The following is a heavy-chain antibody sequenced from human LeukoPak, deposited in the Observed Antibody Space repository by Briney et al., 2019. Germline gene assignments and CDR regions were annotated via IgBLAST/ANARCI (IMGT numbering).Heavy chain of an antibody. CDR2: IYPGDSDT. CDR1: GYSFTSYW. CDR3: ARQHYDFWSGLVPFDP. D-gene: IGHD3-3*01. J-gene: IGHJ5*02. Sequence: GESLKISCKGSGYSFTSYWIGWVRQMPGKGLEWMGMIYPGDSDTGYSPSFQGQVTISADKSISTAYLQWSSLKASDTAMYYCARQHYDFWSGLVPFDPWGQGTLVTVSS. V-gene: IGHV5-51*01.